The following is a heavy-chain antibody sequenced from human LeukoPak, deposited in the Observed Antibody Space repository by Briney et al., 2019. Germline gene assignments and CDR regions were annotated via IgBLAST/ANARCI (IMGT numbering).Heavy chain of an antibody. J-gene: IGHJ6*03. CDR3: ARVFDSGSQAYFYYMDV. V-gene: IGHV4-59*01. Sequence: SETLSLTCTVSGGSISNYYWGWIRQPPGKGLEWIGYIFYTGSTKYNSSLESRVTISVDTSKNMFSLKVTSVTAADTAVYYCARVFDSGSQAYFYYMDVWGKGTTVTIFS. CDR2: IFYTGST. CDR1: GGSISNYY. D-gene: IGHD3-10*01.